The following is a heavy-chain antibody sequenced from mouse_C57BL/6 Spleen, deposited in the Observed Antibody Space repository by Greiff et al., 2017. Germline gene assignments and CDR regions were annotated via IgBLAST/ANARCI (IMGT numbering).Heavy chain of an antibody. V-gene: IGHV1-69*01. Sequence: QVQLKQPGAELVMPGASVKLSCKASGYTFTSYWMHWVKQRPGQGLEWIGEIDPSDSYTNYNQKFKGKSTLTVDKSSSTAYMQLSSLTSEDSAVYYCARSITTVVVRVYYFDYWGQGTTLTVSS. CDR1: GYTFTSYW. CDR2: IDPSDSYT. D-gene: IGHD1-1*01. CDR3: ARSITTVVVRVYYFDY. J-gene: IGHJ2*01.